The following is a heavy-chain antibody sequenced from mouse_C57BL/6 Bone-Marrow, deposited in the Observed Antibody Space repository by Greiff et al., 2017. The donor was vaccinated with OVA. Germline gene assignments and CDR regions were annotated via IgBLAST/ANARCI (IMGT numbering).Heavy chain of an antibody. Sequence: EVKLMESGPGLVKPSQSLSLTCSVTGYSITSGYYWNWIRQFPGNKLEWMGYISYDGSNNYNPSLKNRISITRDTSKNQFFLKLNSVTTEDTATYYCASLLLKAYWGQGTLVTVSA. J-gene: IGHJ3*01. CDR1: GYSITSGYY. CDR3: ASLLLKAY. CDR2: ISYDGSN. D-gene: IGHD1-1*01. V-gene: IGHV3-6*01.